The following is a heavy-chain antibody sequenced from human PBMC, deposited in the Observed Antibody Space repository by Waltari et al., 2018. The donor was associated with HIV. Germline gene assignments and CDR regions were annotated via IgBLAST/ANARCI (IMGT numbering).Heavy chain of an antibody. CDR3: AHASRIQGTLVHYFDY. D-gene: IGHD2-15*01. J-gene: IGHJ4*02. Sequence: QITLKESGPTLVKPTQTLTLTCTFSGFSLSTSGGGVGWIRQPPVKALEWLVLIYWDDEKRYSPSLKSRLTINKENSKNQVVLTMNNMDLGDTATYYCAHASRIQGTLVHYFDYWGQGTLVSVSP. CDR1: GFSLSTSGGG. CDR2: IYWDDEK. V-gene: IGHV2-5*02.